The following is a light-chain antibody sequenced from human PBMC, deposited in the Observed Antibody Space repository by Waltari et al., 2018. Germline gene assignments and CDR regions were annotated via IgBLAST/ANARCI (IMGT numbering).Light chain of an antibody. CDR1: QYINNY. Sequence: DIQMTQSPSSLSASVGDRVLITCRASQYINNYLNWYQQKPGKAPYLLIYAASTLHVGVPSRFSGSGSGTEFTLTISGIQPEDFAAYYCQQIYSAPPMFGQGTKVEVK. CDR3: QQIYSAPPM. J-gene: IGKJ1*01. CDR2: AAS. V-gene: IGKV1-39*01.